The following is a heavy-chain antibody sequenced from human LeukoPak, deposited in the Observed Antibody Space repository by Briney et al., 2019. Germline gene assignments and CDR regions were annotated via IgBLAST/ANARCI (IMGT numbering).Heavy chain of an antibody. J-gene: IGHJ4*02. CDR1: GFTFSNAW. CDR2: IKSKTDGGTT. D-gene: IGHD3-3*01. CDR3: ITDRATYYDFWSGPR. V-gene: IGHV3-15*01. Sequence: GGSLRLSCAASGFTFSNAWMSWVRQAPGKGLEWIGRIKSKTDGGTTDCAAPVEGRFTISRDDSKNTLYLQMNSLKTEDTAVYYCITDRATYYDFWSGPRWGQGTLVTVSS.